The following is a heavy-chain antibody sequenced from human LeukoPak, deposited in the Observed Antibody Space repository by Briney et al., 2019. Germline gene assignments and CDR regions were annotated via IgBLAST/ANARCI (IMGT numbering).Heavy chain of an antibody. CDR2: ISSSSSTI. Sequence: GGSLRLSCAASGFTFSSYSMNWVRQAPGKGLEWVSYISSSSSTIYYADSVKGRFTISRDNAKNSLYLQMNSLRAEDTAVYYCARAFEGIGVVVPAQSSLFYVDVWGKGTTVTISS. J-gene: IGHJ6*03. D-gene: IGHD2-2*01. CDR1: GFTFSSYS. V-gene: IGHV3-48*04. CDR3: ARAFEGIGVVVPAQSSLFYVDV.